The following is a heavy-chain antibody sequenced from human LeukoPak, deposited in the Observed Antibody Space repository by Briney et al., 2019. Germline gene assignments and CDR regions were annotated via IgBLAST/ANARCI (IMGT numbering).Heavy chain of an antibody. CDR3: ARGRGVRRYVRGYWVGPYNWFDP. J-gene: IGHJ5*02. CDR1: GGTFSSYA. CDR2: IIPIFGTA. Sequence: GASVKVSCKASGGTFSSYAINWVRQAPGQGLEWMGGIIPIFGTANYAQKFQGRVTITADESTSTAYMELSSLRSEDTAVYYCARGRGVRRYVRGYWVGPYNWFDPWGQGTLVTVSS. D-gene: IGHD5-18*01. V-gene: IGHV1-69*13.